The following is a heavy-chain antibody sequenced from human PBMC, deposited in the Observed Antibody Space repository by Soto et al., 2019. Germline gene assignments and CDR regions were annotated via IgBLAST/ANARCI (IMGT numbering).Heavy chain of an antibody. CDR1: GFTFSSYG. J-gene: IGHJ6*02. D-gene: IGHD6-13*01. CDR3: AKDGSRQLDYYYGMDV. V-gene: IGHV3-30*18. CDR2: ISYDGSNK. Sequence: GGSLRLSCAASGFTFSSYGTHWVRQAPGKGLEWVAVISYDGSNKYYADSVKGRFTISRDNSKNTLYLQMNSLRAEDTAVYYCAKDGSRQLDYYYGMDVWGQGTTVTVSS.